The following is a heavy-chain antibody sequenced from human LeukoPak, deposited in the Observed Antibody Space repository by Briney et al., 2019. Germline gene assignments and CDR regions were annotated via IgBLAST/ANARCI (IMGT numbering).Heavy chain of an antibody. CDR2: ISSSSSYI. Sequence: GGSLRLSCAASGFTFSSYSMNWVRQAPGRGLEWVSSISSSSSYIYYADSVKGRFTISRDNAKNSLYLQMNSLRAEDTAVYYCARAGTTNWFDPWGQGTLVTVSS. CDR1: GFTFSSYS. CDR3: ARAGTTNWFDP. D-gene: IGHD1-7*01. J-gene: IGHJ5*02. V-gene: IGHV3-21*01.